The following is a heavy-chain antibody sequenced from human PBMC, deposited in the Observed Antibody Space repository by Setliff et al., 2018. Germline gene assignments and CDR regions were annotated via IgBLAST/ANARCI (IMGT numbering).Heavy chain of an antibody. CDR2: IFARGSM. CDR3: ARSLGSGSYYNSRPFYSDY. J-gene: IGHJ4*02. CDR1: GGSISSGNYY. D-gene: IGHD3-10*01. Sequence: TLSLTCTVSGGSISSGNYYWIWIRQPAGKALEWLGHIFARGSMNYNPSLRSRITISQDRSENQFSLTLSSVTAADTAVYFCARSLGSGSYYNSRPFYSDYWGQGTLVTVSS. V-gene: IGHV4-61*09.